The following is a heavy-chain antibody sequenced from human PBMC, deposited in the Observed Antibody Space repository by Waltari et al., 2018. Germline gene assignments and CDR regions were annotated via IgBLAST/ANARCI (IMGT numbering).Heavy chain of an antibody. V-gene: IGHV3-21*01. CDR1: GFMFNTYD. CDR3: ARSSPQGTPGGIDH. Sequence: GGLVKPGGSLRLSCAVSGFMFNTYDMHWVRQAPGKGPEWVSMITRSASFIYYANSVKGRFTVSRDDAEKSLFLQMDSLTVEDTAVYYCARSSPQGTPGGIDHWGQGTLVTVSS. D-gene: IGHD1-26*01. J-gene: IGHJ5*02. CDR2: ITRSASFI.